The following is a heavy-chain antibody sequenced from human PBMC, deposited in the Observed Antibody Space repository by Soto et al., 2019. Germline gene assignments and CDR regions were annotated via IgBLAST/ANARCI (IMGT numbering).Heavy chain of an antibody. J-gene: IGHJ4*02. Sequence: GGSLRLSCAASGFTFSNYAMSWVRQAPGKGLEWVSVISGSGDSTYYADSVKGRFTISRDNSKNTLYLQMNSLRAEDTAVYYCARDKRDLRFLEWSYYFDYWGQGTLVTVSS. CDR2: ISGSGDST. D-gene: IGHD3-3*01. V-gene: IGHV3-23*01. CDR3: ARDKRDLRFLEWSYYFDY. CDR1: GFTFSNYA.